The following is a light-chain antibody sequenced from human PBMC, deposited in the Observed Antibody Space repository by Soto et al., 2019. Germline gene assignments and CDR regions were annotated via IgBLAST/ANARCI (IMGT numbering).Light chain of an antibody. CDR3: QQYGRSLWT. CDR1: QSVSSSY. CDR2: GAS. Sequence: EIVLTQSPGTLSLSPGERATLSCRASQSVSSSYLAWYQQKPGQAPRLLIYGASSRATGIPVRFSGSGSGTDFTLTISRLEPEDLAVYYCQQYGRSLWTFGQGTKVEIK. J-gene: IGKJ1*01. V-gene: IGKV3-20*01.